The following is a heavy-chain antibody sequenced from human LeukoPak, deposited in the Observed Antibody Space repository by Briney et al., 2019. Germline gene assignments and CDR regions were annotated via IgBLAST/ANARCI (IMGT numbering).Heavy chain of an antibody. CDR3: ASLYSYYFDY. Sequence: SVKVSCKASGGAFSSYAISWVRQAPGQGLEWMGRIIPILGIANYAQKFQGRVTITADKSTSTAYMELSSLRSEDTAVYYCASLYSYYFDYWGQGTLVTVSS. CDR1: GGAFSSYA. D-gene: IGHD2-21*01. CDR2: IIPILGIA. V-gene: IGHV1-69*04. J-gene: IGHJ4*02.